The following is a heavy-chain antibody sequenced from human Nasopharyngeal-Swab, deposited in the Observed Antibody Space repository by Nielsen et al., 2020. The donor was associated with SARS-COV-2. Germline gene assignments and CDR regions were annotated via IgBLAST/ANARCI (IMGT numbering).Heavy chain of an antibody. CDR3: AREVGNWGPLDS. Sequence: GESLKISCAASGFTFSRYSMHWVRQAPGKGLEYVSAIGSIGTDTYYANSVKGRFIISRDNSLDMLYLQMGSLRTEDTAVYYCAREVGNWGPLDSWGPGTLVAVSS. CDR2: IGSIGTDT. D-gene: IGHD7-27*01. J-gene: IGHJ4*02. V-gene: IGHV3-64*01. CDR1: GFTFSRYS.